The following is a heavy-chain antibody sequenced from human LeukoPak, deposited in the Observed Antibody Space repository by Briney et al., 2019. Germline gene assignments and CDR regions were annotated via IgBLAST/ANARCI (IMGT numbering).Heavy chain of an antibody. CDR3: VRLYYYVSGSSIAY. CDR2: IYPNDSET. J-gene: IGHJ4*02. Sequence: GESLKISCQGSGYSFTNYWIGWVRQMPGRGLEWMGIIYPNDSETKYNPSFQGQVTISADKSISTAYLQWSSLKASDTAMYYCVRLYYYVSGSSIAYWGQGTLVTVSS. D-gene: IGHD3-10*01. V-gene: IGHV5-51*01. CDR1: GYSFTNYW.